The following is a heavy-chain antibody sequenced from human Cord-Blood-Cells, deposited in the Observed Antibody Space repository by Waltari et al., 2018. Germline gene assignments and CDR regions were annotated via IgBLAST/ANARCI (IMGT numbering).Heavy chain of an antibody. D-gene: IGHD6-13*01. CDR2: IYYSGST. J-gene: IGHJ3*02. CDR1: GGSISSYY. V-gene: IGHV4-59*01. CDR3: ASSLWYSSSWYAFDI. Sequence: QVQLQESGPGLVKPSETLSLTCTVSGGSISSYYWSWIRQPPGKGLEWIGYIYYSGSTNYNPSLKSRVTISVDTSKNQFSLKLSSVTAADTAVYYYASSLWYSSSWYAFDIWGQGTMVTVSS.